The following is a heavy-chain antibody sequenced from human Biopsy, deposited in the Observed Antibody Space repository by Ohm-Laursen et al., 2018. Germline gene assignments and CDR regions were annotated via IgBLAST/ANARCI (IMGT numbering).Heavy chain of an antibody. D-gene: IGHD3-22*01. CDR2: ISYDGSNE. J-gene: IGHJ4*02. CDR3: AREWIDDSSDYYSYYFDY. V-gene: IGHV3-33*01. Sequence: SLRLSCTASGFTFSNYGVDWVRQAPGKGLEWVAGISYDGSNEYYGDSVKGRFSISRDNSKNTLHLQMNSLRAEDTAVYYCAREWIDDSSDYYSYYFDYWGQGTLVTVSP. CDR1: GFTFSNYG.